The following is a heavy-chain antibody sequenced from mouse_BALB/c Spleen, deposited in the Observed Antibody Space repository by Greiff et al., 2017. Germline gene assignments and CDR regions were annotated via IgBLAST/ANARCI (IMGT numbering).Heavy chain of an antibody. V-gene: IGHV7-3*02. J-gene: IGHJ3*01. Sequence: EVKVEESGGGLVQPGGSLRLSCATSGFTFTDYYMSWVRQPPGKALEWLGFISNKANGYTTEYSASVKGRFTISRDNSQSILYLHMKTLRAEDSATYYCARDDGDYDGFAYWGQGTLVTVSA. CDR2: ISNKANGYTT. CDR3: ARDDGDYDGFAY. CDR1: GFTFTDYY. D-gene: IGHD2-13*01.